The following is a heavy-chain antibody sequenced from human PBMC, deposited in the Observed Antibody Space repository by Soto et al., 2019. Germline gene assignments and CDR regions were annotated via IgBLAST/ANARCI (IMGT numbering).Heavy chain of an antibody. Sequence: QVQLQESGPGLVKPSQTLSLTCTVSGGSISNDDYYWSWIRQPPGKGLEWIGHIYYNGNTYYNPSLKSRLTMSLDTSQNQFSLHLTSEIAADSASYFCARATTVTSSFFYYGLDVWGQGTTVTVSS. J-gene: IGHJ6*02. CDR2: IYYNGNT. D-gene: IGHD4-17*01. CDR1: GGSISNDDYY. CDR3: ARATTVTSSFFYYGLDV. V-gene: IGHV4-30-4*08.